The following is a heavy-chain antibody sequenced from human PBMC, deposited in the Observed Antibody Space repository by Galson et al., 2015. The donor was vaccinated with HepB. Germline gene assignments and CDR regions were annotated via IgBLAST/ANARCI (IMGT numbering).Heavy chain of an antibody. D-gene: IGHD5-24*01. CDR2: IKQDGSEK. CDR1: GFTFSSYW. V-gene: IGHV3-7*03. Sequence: SLRLSCAASGFTFSSYWMSWVRQAPGKGLEWVANIKQDGSEKYYVDSVKGRFTISRDNAKNSLYLQMNSLRAEDTAVYYCARATVEMATIVGYWGQGTLVTVSS. J-gene: IGHJ4*02. CDR3: ARATVEMATIVGY.